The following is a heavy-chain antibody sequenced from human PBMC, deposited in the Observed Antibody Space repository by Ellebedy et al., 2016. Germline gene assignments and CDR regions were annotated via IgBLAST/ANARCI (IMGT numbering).Heavy chain of an antibody. V-gene: IGHV4-61*02. CDR2: IYTTGNA. CDR1: GDSINSGALY. J-gene: IGHJ4*02. D-gene: IGHD3-16*01. CDR3: ATLTIPGGSDS. Sequence: SETLSLXXTVSGDSINSGALYWIWVRQPAGKGLEWIGRIYTTGNAIYNPSLKSRITMSVDTSRNHFSMELRSVTAADTAVYYCATLTIPGGSDSWGQGILVTVSS.